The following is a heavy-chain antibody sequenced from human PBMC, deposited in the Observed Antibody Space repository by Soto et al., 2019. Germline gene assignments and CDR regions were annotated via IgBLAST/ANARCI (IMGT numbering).Heavy chain of an antibody. CDR2: IYYSGST. D-gene: IGHD3-10*01. J-gene: IGHJ5*02. CDR3: ARQPSGLHLSP. Sequence: SETLSLTCAVYGGSFSGYYWSWIRQPPGKGLEWIGYIYYSGSTNYNPPLKSRVTISVDTSKNQFSLKLSSVTAADTAVYYCARQPSGLHLSPWGQGTLVTVSS. V-gene: IGHV4-59*08. CDR1: GGSFSGYY.